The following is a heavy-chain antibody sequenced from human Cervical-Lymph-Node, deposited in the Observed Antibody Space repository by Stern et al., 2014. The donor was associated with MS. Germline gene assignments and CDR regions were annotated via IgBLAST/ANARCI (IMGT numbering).Heavy chain of an antibody. CDR1: GSTRIESS. V-gene: IGHV1-24*01. CDR3: ASVNDYGAYFDL. CDR2: FDPEIGET. Sequence: QVQLVQSGAEVKKPGASVKVSCKVSGSTRIESSVHWVRQAPGKGLEWMGGFDPEIGETIYAQKFEGRVTMTEDTSTDTAYMELSSLNSEDTAVYYCASVNDYGAYFDLWGQGTLVTVSS. D-gene: IGHD4-17*01. J-gene: IGHJ4*02.